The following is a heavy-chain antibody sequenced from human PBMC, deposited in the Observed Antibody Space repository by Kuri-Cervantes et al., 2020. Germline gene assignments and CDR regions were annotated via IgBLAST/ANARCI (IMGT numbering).Heavy chain of an antibody. CDR1: GYSISSGYY. CDR3: ARVGAQSWFGELLS. V-gene: IGHV4-38-2*01. Sequence: SETLSPPFVVSGYSISSGYYWGWIRQPPGRGLECIGSIYHSVRTYYNPSLESRVTISVDTSRNQFSLKLSSVTAADTAVYYCARVGAQSWFGELLSWGHGTLVTVSS. D-gene: IGHD3-10*01. J-gene: IGHJ4*01. CDR2: IYHSVRT.